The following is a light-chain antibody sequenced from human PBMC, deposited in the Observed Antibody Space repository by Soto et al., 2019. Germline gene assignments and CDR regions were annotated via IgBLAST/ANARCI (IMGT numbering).Light chain of an antibody. V-gene: IGKV1-5*03. CDR1: QSISSW. CDR3: QHYDTYSGT. CDR2: RAS. J-gene: IGKJ3*01. Sequence: DIQMTQSPSTLSASVGDRVTITCRASQSISSWLAWYQQKPGKAPKLLIYRASSSESGVPPRFSGSGSGSEFTLTISSLQPDDFATYYCQHYDTYSGTFGPGTEVDIK.